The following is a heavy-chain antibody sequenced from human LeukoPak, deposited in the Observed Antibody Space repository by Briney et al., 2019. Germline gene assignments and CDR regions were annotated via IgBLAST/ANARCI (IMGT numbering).Heavy chain of an antibody. J-gene: IGHJ4*02. CDR3: AKNSGGTCYSHLDY. Sequence: PGRSPRLSCAASGFTFSSYVMHWVRQPPGEGLEWVALIWFDGDKKYYADSVKGRFTISRDNSQNTLYLQMNSLRAEDTAVYYCAKNSGGTCYSHLDYWGQGTLVTVSS. V-gene: IGHV3-33*06. CDR2: IWFDGDKK. D-gene: IGHD2-15*01. CDR1: GFTFSSYV.